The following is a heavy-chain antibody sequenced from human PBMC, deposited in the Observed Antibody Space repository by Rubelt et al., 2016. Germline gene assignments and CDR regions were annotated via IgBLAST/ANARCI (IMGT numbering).Heavy chain of an antibody. CDR1: GYTFTGYY. V-gene: IGHV1-2*02. J-gene: IGHJ4*02. Sequence: QVQLVQSGAKVKKPGASVKVSCKASGYTFTGYYMHWVRQAPGQGLEWMGWINPNSGGQNYAQKFKGRVTMTRDTSISTAYMELSRLRSDDTAVYYCARDPLPVRGVIMTPTHWGQGTLVTVSS. D-gene: IGHD3-10*01. CDR3: ARDPLPVRGVIMTPTH. CDR2: INPNSGGQ.